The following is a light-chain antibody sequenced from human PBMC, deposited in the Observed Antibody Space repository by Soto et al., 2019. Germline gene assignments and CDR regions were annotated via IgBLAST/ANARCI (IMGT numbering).Light chain of an antibody. CDR3: QQYGSLRAT. J-gene: IGKJ2*01. Sequence: DIQMTQSPPSLSASVGDRVTITCQASQDISNTLNWYQQKPGKSPKVLIYDATRLERGVPSRFSGGGSGTDFTLIISSLQPEDSATYYCQQYGSLRATFGQGTKLEIK. CDR2: DAT. V-gene: IGKV1-33*01. CDR1: QDISNT.